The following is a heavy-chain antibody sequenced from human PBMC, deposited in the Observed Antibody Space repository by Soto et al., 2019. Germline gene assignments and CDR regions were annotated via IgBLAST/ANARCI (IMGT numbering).Heavy chain of an antibody. D-gene: IGHD2-2*01. J-gene: IGHJ3*02. CDR1: GFTFSSYG. Sequence: QVQLVESGGGVVQPGRSLRLSCAASGFTFSSYGMHWVRQAPGKGLEWVAVIWYDGSNEYYADSVKGRFTISRDNSKNPLYLQMNSLRAEDTAVYYCASIIRDGYQLGAFDIWGQGTMVTVSS. V-gene: IGHV3-33*01. CDR2: IWYDGSNE. CDR3: ASIIRDGYQLGAFDI.